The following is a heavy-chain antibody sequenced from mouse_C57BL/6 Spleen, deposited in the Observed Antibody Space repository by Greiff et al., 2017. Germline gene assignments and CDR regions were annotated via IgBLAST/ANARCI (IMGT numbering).Heavy chain of an antibody. Sequence: QVQLQQPGPELVKPGASVSLSCKASGYTFTSYWMHWVKQRPGQGLEWLGNISPSNGGTNYNEKFKSKATLIVDKSSSTAYMQLSSLTSEDSAVYYCARGGWLHYYFDYWGQGTSLTVSS. CDR1: GYTFTSYW. J-gene: IGHJ2*02. D-gene: IGHD2-3*01. V-gene: IGHV1-53*01. CDR2: ISPSNGGT. CDR3: ARGGWLHYYFDY.